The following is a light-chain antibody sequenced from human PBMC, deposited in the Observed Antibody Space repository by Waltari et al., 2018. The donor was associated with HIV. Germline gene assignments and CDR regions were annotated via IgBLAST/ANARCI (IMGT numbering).Light chain of an antibody. CDR2: WAS. V-gene: IGKV4-1*01. Sequence: DIVMTQSPESLVVSLGERATITCKSSQNILCKSNSRNYVAWYQKKLGQSPTLLIYWASARRSVVPDRFSGSRSVTKFTLTINTLQAEDVGVYYCQQYFQPPLTFGPGTKV. J-gene: IGKJ3*01. CDR1: QNILCKSNSRNY. CDR3: QQYFQPPLT.